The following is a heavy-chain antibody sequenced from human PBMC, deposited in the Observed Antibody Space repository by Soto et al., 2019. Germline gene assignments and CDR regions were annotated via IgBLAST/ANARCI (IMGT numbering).Heavy chain of an antibody. J-gene: IGHJ4*02. D-gene: IGHD3-10*01. CDR1: GFSFRNAW. Sequence: VWSLRLSCAGSGFSFRNAWMSWVRQAPGKGPEWIGRIRSESVGGTTDYAADSAKGRFTVSKEMSRNTAFLQMNALRHEDTAVYFCERDSGWPILNFDNWGQGTTVTVSA. CDR3: ERDSGWPILNFDN. V-gene: IGHV3-15*01. CDR2: IRSESVGGTT.